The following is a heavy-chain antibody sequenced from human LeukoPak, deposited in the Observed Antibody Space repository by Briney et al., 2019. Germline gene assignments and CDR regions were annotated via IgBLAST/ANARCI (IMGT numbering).Heavy chain of an antibody. CDR1: GGSMSSYY. CDR2: IYTSGST. V-gene: IGHV4-4*07. CDR3: ARHVGASGYDYDDAFDI. J-gene: IGHJ3*02. Sequence: SETLSLTCTVSGGSMSSYYWSWIRQPGGKGLEWIGRIYTSGSTNYNPSLKSRVTMSVDTSKNQFSLKLSSVTAADTAVYYCARHVGASGYDYDDAFDIWGQGTMVTVSS. D-gene: IGHD5-12*01.